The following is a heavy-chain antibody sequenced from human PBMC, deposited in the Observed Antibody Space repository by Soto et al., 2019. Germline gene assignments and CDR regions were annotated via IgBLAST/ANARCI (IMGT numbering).Heavy chain of an antibody. Sequence: TLPDTYTVSAGMISRCGYYWRWIRQHPGKCLEWIVYIYYSVSTYYNPSLKSRVTISVDTSKNQFSLNLSSVTAADTAVYYCALGGFCDHRYVQSVPRQGSPDL. V-gene: IGHV4-31*03. CDR1: AGMISRCGYY. J-gene: IGHJ2*01. D-gene: IGHD3-9*01. CDR2: IYYSVST. CDR3: ALGGFCDHRYVQSVPRQGSPDL.